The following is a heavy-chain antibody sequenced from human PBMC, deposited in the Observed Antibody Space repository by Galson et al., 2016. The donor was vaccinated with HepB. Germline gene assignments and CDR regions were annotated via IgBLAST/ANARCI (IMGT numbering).Heavy chain of an antibody. J-gene: IGHJ4*02. V-gene: IGHV4-31*01. CDR2: IYYSGST. CDR1: GGSISSDGHY. D-gene: IGHD3-10*01. CDR3: AREELGRWGPGFDY. Sequence: TLSLTCTVSGGSISSDGHYWSWIRQHPGKGLEWIGYIYYSGSTYYNPSLKSPVTISVDTSKNQFSLRLSSVTAADTAVYYCAREELGRWGPGFDYWGQGTLVTVSS.